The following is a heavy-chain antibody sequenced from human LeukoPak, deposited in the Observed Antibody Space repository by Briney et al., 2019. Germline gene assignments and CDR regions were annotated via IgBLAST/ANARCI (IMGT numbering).Heavy chain of an antibody. CDR2: ISYDGSNK. J-gene: IGHJ6*03. CDR3: ARRIMTTVTNYYYYMDV. D-gene: IGHD4-11*01. Sequence: GRSLRLSCAASGFTFSSYAMHWVRQAPGKGLEWVAVISYDGSNKYYADSVKGRFTISRDNSKNTLYLQMNSLRAEDTVVYYCARRIMTTVTNYYYYMDVWGKGTTVTVSS. CDR1: GFTFSSYA. V-gene: IGHV3-30*04.